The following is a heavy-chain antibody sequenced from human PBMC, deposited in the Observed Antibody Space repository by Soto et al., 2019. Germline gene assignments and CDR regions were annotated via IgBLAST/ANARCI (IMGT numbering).Heavy chain of an antibody. V-gene: IGHV4-59*08. CDR3: ARHTGIAVAGDFDY. CDR2: IYYSGST. Sequence: PSKTLSLTCTVSGGSISSYYWSWIRQPPGKGLEWIGYIYYSGSTNYNPSLKSRVTISVDTSKNQFSLKLSSVTAADTAVYYCARHTGIAVAGDFDYWGQGTLVTVSS. J-gene: IGHJ4*02. D-gene: IGHD6-19*01. CDR1: GGSISSYY.